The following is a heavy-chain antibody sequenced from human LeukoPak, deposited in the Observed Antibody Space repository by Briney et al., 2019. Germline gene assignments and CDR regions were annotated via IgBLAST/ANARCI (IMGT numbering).Heavy chain of an antibody. J-gene: IGHJ4*02. CDR3: ARGRADIVATIIDY. Sequence: PGGSLRLSCAASGFTFSSYGMHWVRQAPGKGLEWVAVISYDGSSKDYADSVKGRFTISRDNSKNTLYLQMNSLRAEDTAVYYCARGRADIVATIIDYWGQGTLVTVSS. D-gene: IGHD5-12*01. CDR2: ISYDGSSK. V-gene: IGHV3-30*03. CDR1: GFTFSSYG.